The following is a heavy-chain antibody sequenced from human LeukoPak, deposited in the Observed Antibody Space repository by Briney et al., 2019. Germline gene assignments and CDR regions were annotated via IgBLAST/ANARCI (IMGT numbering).Heavy chain of an antibody. Sequence: PSETLSLTCTVSGGSISSGGYYWSWIRQPPGKGLEWIGYIYHSGSTYYNPSLKSRVTISVDRSKNQFSLKLSSVTAADTAVYYCARSSSVYYYYYMDVWGKGTTVTVSS. CDR2: IYHSGST. V-gene: IGHV4-30-2*01. J-gene: IGHJ6*03. CDR3: ARSSSVYYYYYMDV. CDR1: GGSISSGGYY. D-gene: IGHD6-6*01.